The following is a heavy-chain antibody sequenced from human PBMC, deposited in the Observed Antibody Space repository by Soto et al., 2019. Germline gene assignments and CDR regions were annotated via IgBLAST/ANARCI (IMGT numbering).Heavy chain of an antibody. D-gene: IGHD6-19*01. CDR2: ISGSGGST. CDR3: AKGRMVAAVASYYYGMDV. J-gene: IGHJ6*02. Sequence: GGSLRLSCAASGFTFSIYAMTWVRQAPGKGLEWVSAISGSGGSTYYADSVKGRFTISRDNSKNTLYLQMNSLRAEDTAVYYCAKGRMVAAVASYYYGMDVWDQGTTVTVSS. CDR1: GFTFSIYA. V-gene: IGHV3-23*01.